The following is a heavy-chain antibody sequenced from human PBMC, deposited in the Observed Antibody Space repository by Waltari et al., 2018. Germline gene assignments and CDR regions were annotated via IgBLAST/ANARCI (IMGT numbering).Heavy chain of an antibody. Sequence: QLQLQESGPRLVRPSETLSLICRVSGVSITSNIHYWAWIRQSPGQGLEWIGTVSYSGTTYISPSLKSRVSVSRDTSKNQVSLILGSVTAADMAVYYCATYIGASVGTAAFDVWGQGTMVTVSS. CDR2: VSYSGTT. CDR3: ATYIGASVGTAAFDV. D-gene: IGHD5-12*01. J-gene: IGHJ3*01. CDR1: GVSITSNIHY. V-gene: IGHV4-39*01.